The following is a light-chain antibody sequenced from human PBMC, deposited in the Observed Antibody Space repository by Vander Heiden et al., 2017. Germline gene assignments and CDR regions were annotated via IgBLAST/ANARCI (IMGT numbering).Light chain of an antibody. J-gene: IGLJ3*02. V-gene: IGLV1-40*01. CDR3: QSYDISLSVWV. Sequence: QSVLTQPPSVSGAPGQRVTISCTGGSSNIGAGYDVHWYQQLPGTAPKLLIYGNSDRPSGVPDRFSVSKSDTSASLAITGLQAEDEADYYCQSYDISLSVWVFGGGTGLT. CDR1: SSNIGAGYD. CDR2: GNS.